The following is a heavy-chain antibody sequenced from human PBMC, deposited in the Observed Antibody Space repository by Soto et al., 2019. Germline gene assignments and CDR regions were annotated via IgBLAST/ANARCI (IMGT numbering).Heavy chain of an antibody. Sequence: GGSLRLSCAASGFTFSSYAMSWVRQAPGKGLEWVSAISGSGGSTYYADSVKGRFTISRDNSKNTLYLQMNSLRAEDTAVYYCANIIAAAGNPGDYWGQGTLVTVSS. CDR3: ANIIAAAGNPGDY. CDR2: ISGSGGST. D-gene: IGHD6-13*01. J-gene: IGHJ4*02. V-gene: IGHV3-23*01. CDR1: GFTFSSYA.